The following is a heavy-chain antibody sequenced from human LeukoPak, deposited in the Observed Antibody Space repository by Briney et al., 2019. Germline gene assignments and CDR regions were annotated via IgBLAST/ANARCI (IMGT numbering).Heavy chain of an antibody. Sequence: GGSLRLSCVASGFTFSHYSMNWVRQAPGKGLEWVSSIRFTGSYIYYADSVKGRFTISRDDAKNLLSLQMISLRAEDTAVYYCARVGGNPDYWGQGTLVTVSS. J-gene: IGHJ4*02. CDR3: ARVGGNPDY. CDR2: IRFTGSYI. CDR1: GFTFSHYS. V-gene: IGHV3-21*04. D-gene: IGHD4-23*01.